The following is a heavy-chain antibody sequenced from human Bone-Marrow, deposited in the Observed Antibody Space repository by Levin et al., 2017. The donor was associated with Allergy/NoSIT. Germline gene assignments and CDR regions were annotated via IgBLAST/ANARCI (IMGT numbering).Heavy chain of an antibody. J-gene: IGHJ4*02. D-gene: IGHD1-1*01. CDR1: GGSVITTNW. CDR3: AREDTTLFDS. V-gene: IGHV4-4*02. CDR2: IFHTGGT. Sequence: SEPLSLTCAVSGGSVITTNWWAWLRRPPGKGLEWIGEIFHTGGTSYNPSLASRVTISIDKSKNQFSLKLESVTAADTAVYYCAREDTTLFDSWGQGTLVTVSS.